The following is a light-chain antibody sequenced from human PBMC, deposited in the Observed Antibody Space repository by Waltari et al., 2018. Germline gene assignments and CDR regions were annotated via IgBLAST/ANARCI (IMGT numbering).Light chain of an antibody. V-gene: IGLV2-8*01. CDR2: DVS. CDR3: SSYAGSNHLL. CDR1: SIDIGDYNY. J-gene: IGLJ2*01. Sequence: QSALTQPPSASGSPGQSVTISCTGTSIDIGDYNYVSWYQQHPGKAPKLIISDVSKRPSGVPGRFSGSKSGTTASLTVSGLQAADEADYYCSSYAGSNHLLFGGGTKLTVL.